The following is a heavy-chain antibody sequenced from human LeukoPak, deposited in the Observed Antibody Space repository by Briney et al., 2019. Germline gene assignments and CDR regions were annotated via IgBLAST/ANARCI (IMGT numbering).Heavy chain of an antibody. Sequence: GGSLRLSCAASGFTFSSYGMHWVRQAPGKGLEWVAVISYDGSNKYYADSVKGRFTISRDNSKNTLYLQMNSLRAEDTAVYYCAKDQDIAEAGLADYWGQGTLVTVSS. V-gene: IGHV3-30*18. CDR2: ISYDGSNK. D-gene: IGHD6-13*01. J-gene: IGHJ4*02. CDR3: AKDQDIAEAGLADY. CDR1: GFTFSSYG.